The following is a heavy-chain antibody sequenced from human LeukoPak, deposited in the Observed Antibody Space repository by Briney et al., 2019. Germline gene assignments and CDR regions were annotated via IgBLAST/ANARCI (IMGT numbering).Heavy chain of an antibody. Sequence: PSETLSLTCTVSGGSISNYYWSWIRQPPGKGLEWIGYIYYSGSTNYNPSLKSRVTMSVDTSKNQFSLKLSSVTAADTAVYYCARSIAAAGVIDYWGQGTLVTVSS. CDR1: GGSISNYY. D-gene: IGHD6-13*01. CDR3: ARSIAAAGVIDY. J-gene: IGHJ4*02. V-gene: IGHV4-59*12. CDR2: IYYSGST.